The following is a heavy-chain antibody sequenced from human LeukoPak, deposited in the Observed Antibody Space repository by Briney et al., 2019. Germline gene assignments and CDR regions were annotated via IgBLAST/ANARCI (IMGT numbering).Heavy chain of an antibody. CDR3: ARGRGPDYDYYYMDV. D-gene: IGHD2-15*01. CDR2: IYTSGTT. CDR1: GYSIRSGDY. J-gene: IGHJ6*03. V-gene: IGHV4-38-2*01. Sequence: PSETLSLTCAVSGYSIRSGDYWGWIRQPPGKGLEWIGRIYTSGTTKYNPSLKSRVTISVDTSKNQFSLRLSSVTAADTAVYYCARGRGPDYDYYYMDVWGKGTTVTVSS.